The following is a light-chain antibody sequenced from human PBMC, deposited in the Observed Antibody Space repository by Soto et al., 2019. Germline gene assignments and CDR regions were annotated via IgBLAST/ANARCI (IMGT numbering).Light chain of an antibody. CDR2: GAS. V-gene: IGKV3-20*01. Sequence: DIVLTQSQGTLSLSPGDRATLSCRASQSVSTSYLAWYQQKPGQAPRLLIYGASSRATGIPDRFSGSGSGTDFTLTISGLEPEDFAVYYCQQYGNSRGTFGQGTKVEIK. CDR1: QSVSTSY. CDR3: QQYGNSRGT. J-gene: IGKJ1*01.